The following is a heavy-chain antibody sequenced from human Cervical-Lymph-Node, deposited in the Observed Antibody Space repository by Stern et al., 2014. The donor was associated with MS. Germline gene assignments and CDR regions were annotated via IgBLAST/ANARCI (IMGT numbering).Heavy chain of an antibody. J-gene: IGHJ3*02. CDR1: GPTFTATV. D-gene: IGHD2/OR15-2a*01. V-gene: IGHV3-33*01. Sequence: QVQLVQSGGGVDQPGRSLRLSCIASGPTFTATVIPWVRQAPGKGLEWMAVVWNDGSKEHFTESVKGRFSTSRDTAKNTLHLQMSSLRAEDTAVYFCATSTASDAFDIWGQGTLVTVSS. CDR3: ATSTASDAFDI. CDR2: VWNDGSKE.